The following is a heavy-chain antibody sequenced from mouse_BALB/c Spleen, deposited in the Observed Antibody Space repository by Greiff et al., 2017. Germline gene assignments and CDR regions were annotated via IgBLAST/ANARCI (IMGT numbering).Heavy chain of an antibody. CDR3: AREGGDGYPLYAMDY. CDR1: GFTFSDYY. V-gene: IGHV5-4*02. Sequence: EVMLVESGGGLVKPGGSLKLSCAASGFTFSDYYMYWVRQTPEKRLEWVATISDGGSYTYYPDSVKGRFTISRDNAKNNLYLQMSSLKSEDTAVYYCAREGGDGYPLYAMDYWGQGTSVTVSS. CDR2: ISDGGSYT. J-gene: IGHJ4*01. D-gene: IGHD2-3*01.